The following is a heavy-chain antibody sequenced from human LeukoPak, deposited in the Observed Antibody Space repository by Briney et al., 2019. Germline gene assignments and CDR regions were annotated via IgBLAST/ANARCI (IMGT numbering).Heavy chain of an antibody. V-gene: IGHV3-48*04. CDR3: ARDGYDFWSGYQTGYYMDV. D-gene: IGHD3-3*01. CDR1: GFTFSNYG. Sequence: GGSLRLSCAASGFTFSNYGMNWVRQAPGKGLEWISYISGDSNTKYYTDSVKGRFTISRDNAKNSLYLQMNSLRAEDTAVYYCARDGYDFWSGYQTGYYMDVWGKGTTVTVSS. J-gene: IGHJ6*03. CDR2: ISGDSNTK.